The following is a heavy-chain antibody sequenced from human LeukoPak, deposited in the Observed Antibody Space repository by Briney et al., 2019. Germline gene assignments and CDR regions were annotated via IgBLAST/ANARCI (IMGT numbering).Heavy chain of an antibody. D-gene: IGHD2-15*01. CDR1: GFTFSSYG. CDR3: ARTATDCSGGSCYSGGIDF. Sequence: PGGSLRLSCAASGFTFSSYGMHWVRQAPGKGLEWVAVIWYDGSNKYYADSVKGRFTISRDNSKNTLYLQMNSLRAEDTAVYYCARTATDCSGGSCYSGGIDFWGQGTLVTVSS. J-gene: IGHJ4*02. V-gene: IGHV3-33*01. CDR2: IWYDGSNK.